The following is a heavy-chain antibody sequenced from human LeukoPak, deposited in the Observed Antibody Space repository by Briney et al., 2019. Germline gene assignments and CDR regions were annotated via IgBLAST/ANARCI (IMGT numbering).Heavy chain of an antibody. D-gene: IGHD1-26*01. CDR2: IGGHGGST. Sequence: PGGSLRLSCAASGFTFDAYAMYWVRQAPGKGLECVSLIGGHGGSTYYADSGKGRFTISRDNSKNSLYLQMNSLRTEDTALYYCAKEHSASGSVDYWGQGTLVTVSS. J-gene: IGHJ4*02. CDR3: AKEHSASGSVDY. CDR1: GFTFDAYA. V-gene: IGHV3-43*02.